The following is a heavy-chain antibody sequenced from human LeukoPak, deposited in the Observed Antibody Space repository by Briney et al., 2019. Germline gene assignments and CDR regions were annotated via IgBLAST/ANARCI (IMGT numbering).Heavy chain of an antibody. V-gene: IGHV1-46*01. CDR2: INPSGGST. D-gene: IGHD3-22*01. Sequence: ASVKVSCKASGYTFTSYYMHWVRQAPGQGLEWMGIINPSGGSTSYAQKFQGRVTMTRDTSTSTVYMEPSSLRSEDTAVYYCARDGYYYDSSGPLLIWGQGTLVTVSS. J-gene: IGHJ4*02. CDR3: ARDGYYYDSSGPLLI. CDR1: GYTFTSYY.